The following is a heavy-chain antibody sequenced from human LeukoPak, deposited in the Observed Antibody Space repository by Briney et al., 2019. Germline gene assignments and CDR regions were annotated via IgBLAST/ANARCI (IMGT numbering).Heavy chain of an antibody. CDR2: ISGSAAAT. V-gene: IGHV3-23*01. Sequence: PGGSLRLSCAASGFTFSAYGMMWVRQAPGKGLEWVSAISGSAAATFYADSVKGRFTISRDNSRSTLYLQMNSLGAEDTAVYYCAKRGPGSPQSGKYFFDYWGQGTLVTVSS. CDR3: AKRGPGSPQSGKYFFDY. CDR1: GFTFSAYG. J-gene: IGHJ4*02. D-gene: IGHD3-10*01.